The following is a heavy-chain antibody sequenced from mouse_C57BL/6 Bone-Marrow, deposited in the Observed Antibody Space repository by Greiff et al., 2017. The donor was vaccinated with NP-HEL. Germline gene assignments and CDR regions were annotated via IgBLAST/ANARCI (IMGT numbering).Heavy chain of an antibody. CDR1: GFTFSDYG. D-gene: IGHD3-2*02. J-gene: IGHJ2*01. V-gene: IGHV5-17*01. Sequence: EVKLVESGGGLVKPGGSLTLSCAASGFTFSDYGMHWVRQAPEKGLAWVAYISSGSSTIYYADTVKGRFTISRDNAKNTLFRQMTSLRSEDTAMYYCARPGPTAQANFNLGFDYWGQGTTLTVSS. CDR3: ARPGPTAQANFNLGFDY. CDR2: ISSGSSTI.